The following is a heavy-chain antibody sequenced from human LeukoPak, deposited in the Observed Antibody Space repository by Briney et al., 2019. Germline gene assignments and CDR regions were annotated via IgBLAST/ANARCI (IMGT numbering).Heavy chain of an antibody. D-gene: IGHD1-26*01. CDR3: ARDSVGIVGATRAGFDY. Sequence: ASVKVSCKASGGTFSSYGISWVRQAPGQGLEWMGWISAYNGNTNYAQKLQGRVTMTTDTSTSTAYMELRSLRSDDTAVYYCARDSVGIVGATRAGFDYWGQGTLVTVSS. CDR1: GGTFSSYG. V-gene: IGHV1-18*01. CDR2: ISAYNGNT. J-gene: IGHJ4*02.